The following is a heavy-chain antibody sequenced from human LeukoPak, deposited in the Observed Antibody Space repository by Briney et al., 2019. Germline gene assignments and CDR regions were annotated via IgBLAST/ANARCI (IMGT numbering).Heavy chain of an antibody. D-gene: IGHD3-9*01. J-gene: IGHJ6*02. CDR3: ARVANITTFGMDV. CDR2: IWYDGSKK. CDR1: AFTFSSFG. Sequence: GGSLRLSCAASAFTFSSFGMHWVRQAPGKGLEWVAVIWYDGSKKYYADSVKGRFTISRDNSKNTLYLQMNSLRAEDTAVYYCARVANITTFGMDVWGQGTTVTVSS. V-gene: IGHV3-33*01.